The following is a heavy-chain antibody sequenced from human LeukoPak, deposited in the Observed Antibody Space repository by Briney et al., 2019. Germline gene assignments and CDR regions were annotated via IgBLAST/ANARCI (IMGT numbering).Heavy chain of an antibody. CDR1: GGSFSGYY. J-gene: IGHJ4*02. V-gene: IGHV4-34*01. D-gene: IGHD2-21*01. Sequence: PSETLSLTCAVYGGSFSGYYWSWIRQPPGKGLEWIGEINHSGSTNYNPSLKSRVTISVDTSKNQFSLKLSSVTAADTAVYYCARALFQSGFSGYWGQGTLVTVSS. CDR3: ARALFQSGFSGY. CDR2: INHSGST.